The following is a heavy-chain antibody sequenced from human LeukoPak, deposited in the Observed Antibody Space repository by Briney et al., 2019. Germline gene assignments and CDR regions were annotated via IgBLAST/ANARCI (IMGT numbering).Heavy chain of an antibody. Sequence: SETLSLTCAVYGGSFSGYYWSWIRQPPGKGLEWIGEINHSGSTNYNPSLKSRVTISVDTSKNQFSLRLSSVTAADTAVYYCARHLLKEIAAAGTGDYWGQGTLVTVSS. CDR1: GGSFSGYY. D-gene: IGHD6-13*01. J-gene: IGHJ4*02. V-gene: IGHV4-34*01. CDR3: ARHLLKEIAAAGTGDY. CDR2: INHSGST.